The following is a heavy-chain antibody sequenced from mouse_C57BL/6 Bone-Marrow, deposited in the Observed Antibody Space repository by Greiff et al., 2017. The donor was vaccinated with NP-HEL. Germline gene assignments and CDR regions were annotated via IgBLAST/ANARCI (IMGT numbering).Heavy chain of an antibody. Sequence: VQLQQSGAELVRPGASVKLSCTASGFNIKDDYMHWVKQRPEQGLEWIGWIDPENGDTEYASKFQGKATITADTSSNTAYLQLSSLTSEDTAVYYCTANYGYWCFDVWGTGTTVTVSS. CDR3: TANYGYWCFDV. CDR2: IDPENGDT. V-gene: IGHV14-4*01. CDR1: GFNIKDDY. D-gene: IGHD1-1*01. J-gene: IGHJ1*03.